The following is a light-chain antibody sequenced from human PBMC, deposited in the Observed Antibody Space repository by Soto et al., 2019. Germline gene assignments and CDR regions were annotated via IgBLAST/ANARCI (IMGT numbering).Light chain of an antibody. Sequence: EIVLTQSPGTLSLSPGERATLSCRASQSVSSSYLAWYQQKPGQAPRLLIYGASSRATGIPDRFSGSGSGTDFTLTISRVEPEDCAVYYWQQYATSPRNFGQVTKLEI. CDR1: QSVSSSY. CDR2: GAS. V-gene: IGKV3-20*01. CDR3: QQYATSPRN. J-gene: IGKJ2*01.